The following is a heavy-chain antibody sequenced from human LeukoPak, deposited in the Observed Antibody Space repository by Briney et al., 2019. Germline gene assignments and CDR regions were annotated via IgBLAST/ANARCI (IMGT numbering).Heavy chain of an antibody. Sequence: ASVKVSCKAPGYTFTSYDINWVRQATGQGLEWMGWINPDSGNTGYAQKFQGRVTMTRNTSISTAYMELSSLRSEDTAMYYCARGPVAGTGLNWFDPWGQGTLVTVSS. D-gene: IGHD6-19*01. CDR3: ARGPVAGTGLNWFDP. CDR2: INPDSGNT. CDR1: GYTFTSYD. J-gene: IGHJ5*02. V-gene: IGHV1-8*01.